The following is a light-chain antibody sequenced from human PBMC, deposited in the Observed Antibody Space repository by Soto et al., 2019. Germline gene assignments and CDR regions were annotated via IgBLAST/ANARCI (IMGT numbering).Light chain of an antibody. CDR2: GAS. Sequence: EIVMTQSPATLSVSPGERATLSCRASQSVGGGLSWFQQKPGQAPRLLMSGASSRASGVPVRFSGSGSGTDFTLTISRLEPEDFALYYCQQYGGSPITFGLGTRLEIK. J-gene: IGKJ5*01. CDR3: QQYGGSPIT. CDR1: QSVGGG. V-gene: IGKV3-20*01.